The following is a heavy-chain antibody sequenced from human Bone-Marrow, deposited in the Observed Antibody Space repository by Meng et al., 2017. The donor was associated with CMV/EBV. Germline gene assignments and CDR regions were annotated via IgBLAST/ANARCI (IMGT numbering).Heavy chain of an antibody. D-gene: IGHD1-20*01. V-gene: IGHV3-7*01. Sequence: GESLKISCAASGFTFSDYYMSWIRQAPGKGLEWVANIKEDGSEKYYVASAKGRFTISRDNAKNSLFLQMNSLRAEDTAVYYCARERDFYNWYFDYWGQGALVTVSS. CDR1: GFTFSDYY. J-gene: IGHJ4*02. CDR2: IKEDGSEK. CDR3: ARERDFYNWYFDY.